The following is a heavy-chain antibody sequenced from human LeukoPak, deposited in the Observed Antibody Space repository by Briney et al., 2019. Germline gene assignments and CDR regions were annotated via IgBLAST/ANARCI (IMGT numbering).Heavy chain of an antibody. J-gene: IGHJ4*02. Sequence: ASVKVSCKASGGTFSSYAISWVRQAPGHGLEWMGGIIPIFGTANYAQKFQGRVTITTDESTSTAYMELSSLRSEDTAVYYCARDRGYSYGYFDYWGQGTLVTVSS. CDR3: ARDRGYSYGYFDY. CDR2: IIPIFGTA. D-gene: IGHD5-18*01. CDR1: GGTFSSYA. V-gene: IGHV1-69*05.